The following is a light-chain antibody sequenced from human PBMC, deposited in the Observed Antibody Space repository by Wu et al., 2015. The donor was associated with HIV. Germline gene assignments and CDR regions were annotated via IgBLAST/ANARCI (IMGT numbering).Light chain of an antibody. CDR3: QHELT. CDR1: QGISNF. Sequence: DIQMTQSPSSLSASVGDRVTITCRASQGISNFLAWYQQKPGKPPKVLIYAASNLETGVPSRFSGSGSGTDFTFTISSLQPEDIATYYCQHELTFGGGTKMEIK. J-gene: IGKJ4*01. CDR2: AAS. V-gene: IGKV1-33*01.